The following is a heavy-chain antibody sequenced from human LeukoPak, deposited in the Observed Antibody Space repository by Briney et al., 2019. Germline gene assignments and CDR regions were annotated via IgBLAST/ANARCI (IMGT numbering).Heavy chain of an antibody. CDR2: IRYDGSDK. J-gene: IGHJ4*02. CDR1: GFTFSTYG. Sequence: PGGSLRLSCASSGFTFSTYGMHWVRQAPGKGLEWVAFIRYDGSDKYYADSVKGRFTISRDNSKNTLYLQMNSLRAEDTAVYYCASLCVVVPAAIKIFDYWGQGTLVTVSS. D-gene: IGHD2-2*01. CDR3: ASLCVVVPAAIKIFDY. V-gene: IGHV3-30*02.